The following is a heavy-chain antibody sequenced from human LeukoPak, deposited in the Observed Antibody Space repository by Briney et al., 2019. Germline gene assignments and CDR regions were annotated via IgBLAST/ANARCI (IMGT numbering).Heavy chain of an antibody. Sequence: PVASVKVSCKASGGTFSSYAISWVRQAPGQGLEWMGGIIPIFGTANYAQKFQGRATVTTDESTSTAYMELSSLRSEDTAVYYCARVLPNYYDNSGLSFVTWGQGTLVSVSS. CDR2: IIPIFGTA. V-gene: IGHV1-69*05. CDR3: ARVLPNYYDNSGLSFVT. D-gene: IGHD3-22*01. J-gene: IGHJ5*02. CDR1: GGTFSSYA.